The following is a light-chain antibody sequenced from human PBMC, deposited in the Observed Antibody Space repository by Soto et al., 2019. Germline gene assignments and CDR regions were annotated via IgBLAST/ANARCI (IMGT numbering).Light chain of an antibody. Sequence: EIVMTQSPATLSVSPGERATLSCRASQSVSSNLAWYQQKPGQAPRLLIYGASSRATGIPDRFSGSGSGTDFTLTISRLEPEDFAVYYCQQYHNWPAFGQGTKVDIK. V-gene: IGKV3D-15*01. J-gene: IGKJ1*01. CDR3: QQYHNWPA. CDR2: GAS. CDR1: QSVSSN.